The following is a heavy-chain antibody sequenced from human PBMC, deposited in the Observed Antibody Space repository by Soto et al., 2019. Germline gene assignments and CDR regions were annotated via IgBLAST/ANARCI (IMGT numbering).Heavy chain of an antibody. CDR1: GGSISSGGYY. J-gene: IGHJ2*01. D-gene: IGHD1-1*01. CDR2: IYYSGST. V-gene: IGHV4-31*03. CDR3: AAGPYSTSSLDL. Sequence: QVQLQESGPGLVKPSQTLSLTCTVSGGSISSGGYYWSWIRQHPGKGLEWIGYIYYSGSTYYNPSLKSRVTISVETSKNQFSLKLSSVTAAGTAVYYCAAGPYSTSSLDLWGRGTLVTVSS.